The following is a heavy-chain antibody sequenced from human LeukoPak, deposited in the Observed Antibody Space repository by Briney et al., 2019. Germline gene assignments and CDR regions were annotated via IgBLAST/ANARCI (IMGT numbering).Heavy chain of an antibody. CDR2: ISSSSSTI. V-gene: IGHV3-48*02. J-gene: IGHJ6*02. D-gene: IGHD2-8*02. CDR3: ARDTMYALVVAYYYGMDV. Sequence: PGGSLRLSCAASGFTFSSYSMNWLRQAPGKGGEGGSYISSSSSTIYYADSVKGRFTISRDNAKNSLYLQMNSLRDEDTAVYYCARDTMYALVVAYYYGMDVWGQGTTVTVSS. CDR1: GFTFSSYS.